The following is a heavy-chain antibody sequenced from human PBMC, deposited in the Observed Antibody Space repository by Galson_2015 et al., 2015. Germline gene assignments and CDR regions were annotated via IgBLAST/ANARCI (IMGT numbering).Heavy chain of an antibody. J-gene: IGHJ4*02. CDR3: ARRRDYFDY. CDR1: GASISSYY. Sequence: SEPLSLTCTVSGASISSYYWSWVRQPPGKGLKWIGYIYHSGTTNYNPSLKSRVTISVDTSKNQFSLKLSSVTAADTAVYYCARRRDYFDYRGQGTLVTVSS. V-gene: IGHV4-59*01. CDR2: IYHSGTT.